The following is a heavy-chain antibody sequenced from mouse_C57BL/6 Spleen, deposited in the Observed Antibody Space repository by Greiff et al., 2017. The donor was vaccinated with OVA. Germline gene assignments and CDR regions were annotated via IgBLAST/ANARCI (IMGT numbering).Heavy chain of an antibody. CDR3: ARSLRRGYFDV. V-gene: IGHV1-26*01. J-gene: IGHJ1*03. CDR2: INPNNGGT. CDR1: GYTFTDYY. D-gene: IGHD1-1*01. Sequence: EVQLHQSGPELVKPGASVKISCKASGYTFTDYYMNWVKQSHGKSLEWIGDINPNNGGTSYNQKFKGKATLTVDKSSSTAYMELRSLTSEDSAVYYCARSLRRGYFDVWGTGTTVTVSS.